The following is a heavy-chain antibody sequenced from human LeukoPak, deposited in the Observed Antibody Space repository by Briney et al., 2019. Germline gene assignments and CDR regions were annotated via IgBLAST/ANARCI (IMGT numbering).Heavy chain of an antibody. Sequence: PGRSLRLSCAASGFTFSSYGMHWVRQAPGKGLEWVAVISYDGSNKYYADSVKGRFTISRDNSKNTLYLQMNSLRAEDTAVYYCAKESESTVTTPYYFDYRGQGTLVTVSS. J-gene: IGHJ4*02. V-gene: IGHV3-30*18. CDR3: AKESESTVTTPYYFDY. CDR2: ISYDGSNK. D-gene: IGHD4-17*01. CDR1: GFTFSSYG.